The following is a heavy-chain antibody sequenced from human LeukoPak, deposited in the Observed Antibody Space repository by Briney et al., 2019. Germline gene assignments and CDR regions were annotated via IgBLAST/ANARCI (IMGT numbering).Heavy chain of an antibody. CDR3: AKDRKGYSSGWGPDY. D-gene: IGHD6-19*01. CDR1: GFTFSSYA. V-gene: IGHV3-23*01. J-gene: IGHJ4*02. CDR2: IRGSGGST. Sequence: GGSLRLSCAASGFTFSSYAMSWVRQAPGKGLEWVSAIRGSGGSTYYADSVKGRFTISRDNSKNTLYLQMNSLRAEDTAVYYCAKDRKGYSSGWGPDYWGQGTLVTVSS.